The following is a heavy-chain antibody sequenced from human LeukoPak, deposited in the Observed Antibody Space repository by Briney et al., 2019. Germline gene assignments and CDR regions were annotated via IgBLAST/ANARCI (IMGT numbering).Heavy chain of an antibody. CDR3: ARDWAHGSFDY. J-gene: IGHJ4*02. CDR1: GYTFSGYS. CDR2: INPTSGSA. D-gene: IGHD3-10*01. Sequence: GASVKVSCKASGYTFSGYSMHWVRQAPGQGPEWMGMINPTSGSATYAQKFQGSVTMTRDTSTSTLYMELSSLRSDDTAVYYCARDWAHGSFDYWGQGTPVIVSP. V-gene: IGHV1-46*01.